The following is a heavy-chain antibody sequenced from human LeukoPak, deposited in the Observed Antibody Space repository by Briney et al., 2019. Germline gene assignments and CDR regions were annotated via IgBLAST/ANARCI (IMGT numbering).Heavy chain of an antibody. V-gene: IGHV3-30*04. Sequence: GRSLRLSCAASGFRFNGYAMHWVRQPPGTGLEWVAVISMDGSQQYYADSVEGRFTISRDNSKNTLYLQMNSLRSEDTSVYYCAREVYSYALDALDLWGQGTMVTVSS. J-gene: IGHJ3*01. CDR2: ISMDGSQQ. CDR3: AREVYSYALDALDL. D-gene: IGHD2-2*01. CDR1: GFRFNGYA.